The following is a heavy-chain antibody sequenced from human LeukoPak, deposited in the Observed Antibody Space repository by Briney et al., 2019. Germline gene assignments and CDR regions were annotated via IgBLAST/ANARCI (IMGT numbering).Heavy chain of an antibody. Sequence: PGRSLRLSCAASGFTFSSHGMQWVRQAPGKGLEGGAGISYAGSTKYYADSVKGRFTISRDNSKSTLYLQMNSLRAEDTAVYYCAKESGSRSYGAYFPHWGQGTLVTVSS. D-gene: IGHD6-13*01. CDR2: ISYAGSTK. CDR3: AKESGSRSYGAYFPH. J-gene: IGHJ1*01. V-gene: IGHV3-30*18. CDR1: GFTFSSHG.